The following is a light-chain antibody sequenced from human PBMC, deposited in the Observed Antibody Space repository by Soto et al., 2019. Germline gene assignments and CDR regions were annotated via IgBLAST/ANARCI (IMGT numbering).Light chain of an antibody. J-gene: IGLJ2*01. V-gene: IGLV1-40*01. Sequence: QSVLTQPPSVSGAPGQRVTISCTASSSNIGAGYDVHWYQQLPGTAPKLLIYVNNNRPSGVPDRFSGSKSGTSASLAITGLQAEDEADYYCQSYDSSLSGYVVFGGGTKLTVL. CDR1: SSNIGAGYD. CDR2: VNN. CDR3: QSYDSSLSGYVV.